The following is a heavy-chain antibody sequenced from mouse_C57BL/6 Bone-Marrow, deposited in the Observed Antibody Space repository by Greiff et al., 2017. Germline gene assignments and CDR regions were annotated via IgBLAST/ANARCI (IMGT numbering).Heavy chain of an antibody. D-gene: IGHD1-1*01. CDR2: IYPRDGST. J-gene: IGHJ3*01. CDR1: GYTFTDHT. V-gene: IGHV1-78*01. Sequence: QVQLQQSDAELVKPGASVKISCKVSGYTFTDHTIHWMKQRPEQGLEWIGYIYPRDGSTKYNEKFKGKDTLTADKSSSTAYMQLNSLTSEDSAVYFCAREGYYGSSYAWFAYWGQGTLVTVSA. CDR3: AREGYYGSSYAWFAY.